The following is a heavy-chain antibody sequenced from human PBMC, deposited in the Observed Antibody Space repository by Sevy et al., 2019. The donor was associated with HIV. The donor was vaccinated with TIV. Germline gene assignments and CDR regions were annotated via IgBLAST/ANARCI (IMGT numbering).Heavy chain of an antibody. J-gene: IGHJ6*02. CDR1: GFTFSSYD. CDR3: AREGHYCTNGVCHTGEGYYYYGMDV. CDR2: IGTAGDT. D-gene: IGHD2-8*01. V-gene: IGHV3-13*01. Sequence: GGSLRLSCAASGFTFSSYDMHWVRQATGKGLEWVSAIGTAGDTYYPGSVKGRFTISRENAKNSLYLQMNSLRAGDTAVYYCAREGHYCTNGVCHTGEGYYYYGMDVWGQGTTVTVSS.